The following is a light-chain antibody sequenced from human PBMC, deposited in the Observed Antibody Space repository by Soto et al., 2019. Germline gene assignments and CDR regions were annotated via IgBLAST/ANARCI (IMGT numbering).Light chain of an antibody. CDR2: DAS. CDR1: QDISNY. V-gene: IGKV1-33*01. Sequence: DIQMTQSPSSLSASVGERVTITCQASQDISNYLNWYQQKPGKAPKLLIYDASNLETGVPSRFSGSGSGTDFTFTISSLQPEDIATYYCQQYDNLPWTFRQGTKVDIK. J-gene: IGKJ1*01. CDR3: QQYDNLPWT.